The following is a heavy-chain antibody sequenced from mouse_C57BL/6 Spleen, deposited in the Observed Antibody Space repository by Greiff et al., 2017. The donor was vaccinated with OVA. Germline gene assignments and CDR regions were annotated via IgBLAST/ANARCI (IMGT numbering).Heavy chain of an antibody. D-gene: IGHD3-3*01. CDR1: GYAFTNYL. Sequence: VQLQQSGAELVRPGTSVKVSCTASGYAFTNYLIEWVKQRPGQGLEWIGVINPGSGGTNYNEKFKGKATLTADKSSSTAYMQLSSLTSEDSAVYFGGKDSLDYWGQGTTLTVSS. CDR3: GKDSLDY. CDR2: INPGSGGT. J-gene: IGHJ2*01. V-gene: IGHV1-54*01.